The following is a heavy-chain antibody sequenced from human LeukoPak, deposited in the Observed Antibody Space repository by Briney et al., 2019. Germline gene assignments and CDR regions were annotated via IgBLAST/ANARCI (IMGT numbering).Heavy chain of an antibody. V-gene: IGHV3-30*02. CDR3: ARAGYYDFWMGAFDI. Sequence: GGSLRLSCAASGFTFSNYGMHWVRQAPGKGLEWVTFIRYDGDNKYYAHSLKGRFTISRDNSKNTLYLQMNSLRAEDTAVYYCARAGYYDFWMGAFDIWGQGTMVTVSS. J-gene: IGHJ3*02. CDR2: IRYDGDNK. CDR1: GFTFSNYG. D-gene: IGHD3-3*01.